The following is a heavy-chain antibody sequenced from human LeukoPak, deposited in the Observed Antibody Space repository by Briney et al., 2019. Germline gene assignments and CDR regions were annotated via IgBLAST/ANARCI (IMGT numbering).Heavy chain of an antibody. V-gene: IGHV4-30-2*01. CDR3: ARGYDFWSGGDY. Sequence: PSETLSLTCAVSGGSISSGGYYWSWIRQPPGKGLEWIGYIYHSGSTYYNPSLKSRVTISVDRSKNQFSLKLSSVTAADTAVYYCARGYDFWSGGDYWGQGTLVTVSS. CDR1: GGSISSGGYY. D-gene: IGHD3-3*01. J-gene: IGHJ4*02. CDR2: IYHSGST.